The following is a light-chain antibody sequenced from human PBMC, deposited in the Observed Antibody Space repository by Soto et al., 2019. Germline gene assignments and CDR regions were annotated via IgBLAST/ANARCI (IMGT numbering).Light chain of an antibody. J-gene: IGKJ1*01. CDR2: AAS. Sequence: DIQVTRSPSSLSASVGDRVTITCRASQNIRNFLHWYQQKPGKAPKLLIYAASNLKSGVPSRFTASGSGTDFTLIINNLQPEDLATYYCQQSYSYIRAFGQGTTV. CDR3: QQSYSYIRA. V-gene: IGKV1-39*01. CDR1: QNIRNF.